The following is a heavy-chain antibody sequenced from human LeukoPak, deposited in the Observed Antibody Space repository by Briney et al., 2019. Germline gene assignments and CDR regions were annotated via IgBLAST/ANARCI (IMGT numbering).Heavy chain of an antibody. J-gene: IGHJ5*02. CDR1: GRSFSGYY. CDR2: INHSGST. V-gene: IGHV4-34*01. Sequence: SETLSLNCAVYGRSFSGYYWSWIRQPPGKGLEWIGEINHSGSTNYNPSLKSRVTISVDTSKNQFSLKLSSVTAADTAVYYCARVATTDWFDPWGQGTLVTVSS. CDR3: ARVATTDWFDP. D-gene: IGHD1-26*01.